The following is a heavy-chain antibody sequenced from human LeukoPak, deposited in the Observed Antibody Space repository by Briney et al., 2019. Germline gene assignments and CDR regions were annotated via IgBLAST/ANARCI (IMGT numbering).Heavy chain of an antibody. J-gene: IGHJ4*02. D-gene: IGHD3-16*02. V-gene: IGHV3-66*01. CDR1: GFTVSSNY. CDR2: IYSGGST. Sequence: GGSLRLSCAASGFTVSSNYMSWVRQAPGKGLEWVSVIYSGGSTYYADSVKGRFTISRDNSKNTLYLQMNSLRAEDTAVYYCAKEPGMITFGGVIAVLDYWGQGTLVTVSS. CDR3: AKEPGMITFGGVIAVLDY.